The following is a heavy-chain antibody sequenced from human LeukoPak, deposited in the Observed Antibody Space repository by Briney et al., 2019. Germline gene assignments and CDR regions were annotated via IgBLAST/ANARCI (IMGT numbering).Heavy chain of an antibody. V-gene: IGHV3-30*18. Sequence: AGGSLRLSCLASGFTFSSYGMHWVRQAPGKGLEWVAVISYDGSNKYYADSVKGRFTISRDNSKNTLYLQMNSLRAEDTAVYYCAKDQGMIVVVSLDYWGQGTLVTVSS. CDR3: AKDQGMIVVVSLDY. D-gene: IGHD3-22*01. CDR1: GFTFSSYG. J-gene: IGHJ4*02. CDR2: ISYDGSNK.